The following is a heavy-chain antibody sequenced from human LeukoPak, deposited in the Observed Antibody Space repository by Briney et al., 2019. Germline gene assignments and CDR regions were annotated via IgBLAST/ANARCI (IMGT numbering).Heavy chain of an antibody. CDR3: ARDLVGALDAFDI. CDR1: GGSISSSSYY. D-gene: IGHD1-26*01. CDR2: IYYSGST. J-gene: IGHJ3*02. Sequence: SETLSLTCTVSGGSISSSSYYWGWIRQPPGKGLEWIGSIYYSGSTYYNPSLESRVTISVDTSKNQFSLKLSSVTAADTAVYYCARDLVGALDAFDIWGQGTMVTVSS. V-gene: IGHV4-39*07.